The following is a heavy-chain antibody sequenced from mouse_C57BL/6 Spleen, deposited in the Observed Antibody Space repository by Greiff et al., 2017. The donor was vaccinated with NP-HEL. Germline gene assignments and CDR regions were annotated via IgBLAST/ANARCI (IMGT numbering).Heavy chain of an antibody. CDR3: ARGYCGSSYGWYFGV. Sequence: QVQLQQPGAELVKPGASVKLSCKASGYTFTSYWMHWVKQRPGQGLEWIGMIHPNSGSTNYNEKFKSKATLTVDKSSSTAYMQLSSLTSEDSAVYYWARGYCGSSYGWYFGVWGTGATVTVS. J-gene: IGHJ1*03. V-gene: IGHV1-64*01. CDR2: IHPNSGST. D-gene: IGHD1-1*01. CDR1: GYTFTSYW.